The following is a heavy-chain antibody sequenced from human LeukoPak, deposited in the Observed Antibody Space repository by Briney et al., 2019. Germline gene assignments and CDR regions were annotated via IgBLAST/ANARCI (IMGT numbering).Heavy chain of an antibody. CDR1: GYTLTELS. Sequence: ASVKVSCKVSGYTLTELSMHWVRQAPGKGLEWMGGFDPEDGETIYAQKFQGRVTMTEDTSTDTAYMELSSLRSEDTAVYYCATVRDPRYSSSWYYFDYWGQGTLVTVSS. CDR3: ATVRDPRYSSSWYYFDY. D-gene: IGHD6-13*01. J-gene: IGHJ4*02. V-gene: IGHV1-24*01. CDR2: FDPEDGET.